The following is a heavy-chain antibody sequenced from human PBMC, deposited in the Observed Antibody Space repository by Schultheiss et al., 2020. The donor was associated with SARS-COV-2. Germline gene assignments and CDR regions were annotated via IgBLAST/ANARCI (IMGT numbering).Heavy chain of an antibody. J-gene: IGHJ4*02. Sequence: SQTLSLTCAVYGGCFSGYYWSWIRQPPGKGLEWIGEINHSGSTNYNPSLKSRVTISVDTSKNQFSLKLSSVTAADTAVYYCARVRTGAFDYWGQGTLVTVSS. CDR2: INHSGST. D-gene: IGHD3/OR15-3a*01. CDR1: GGCFSGYY. V-gene: IGHV4-34*01. CDR3: ARVRTGAFDY.